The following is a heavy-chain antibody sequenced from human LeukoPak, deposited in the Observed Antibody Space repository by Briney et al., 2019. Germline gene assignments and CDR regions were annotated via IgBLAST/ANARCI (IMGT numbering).Heavy chain of an antibody. D-gene: IGHD6-13*01. CDR2: FYYSEST. CDR3: ATGLSSNWRFDY. V-gene: IGHV4-59*01. CDR1: GVSIRSYY. Sequence: SETLSLTCTVSGVSIRSYYWSWIRQPPGKGLEWIGYFYYSESTNYNPSLKSRVTISEDTSKNQFSLKLTSVTAADTAVYYCATGLSSNWRFDYWGQGILMTVSS. J-gene: IGHJ4*02.